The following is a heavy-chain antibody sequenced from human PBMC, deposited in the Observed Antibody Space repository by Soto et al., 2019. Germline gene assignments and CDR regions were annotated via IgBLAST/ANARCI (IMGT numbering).Heavy chain of an antibody. D-gene: IGHD6-19*01. Sequence: EVQLLESGGGLVQPGGSLRLSCKASGFIFSNYAMSWVRQAPGKGLQWVSAIGGSGGDTYYADSVKGRFTISRVNSRDTLHLQMSSLRADDTAIYYCAVPTGIEVTGPDYWGQGTLVTVSS. CDR3: AVPTGIEVTGPDY. CDR2: IGGSGGDT. J-gene: IGHJ4*02. V-gene: IGHV3-23*01. CDR1: GFIFSNYA.